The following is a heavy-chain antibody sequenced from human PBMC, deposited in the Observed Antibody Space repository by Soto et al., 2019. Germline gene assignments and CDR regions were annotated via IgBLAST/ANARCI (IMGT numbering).Heavy chain of an antibody. Sequence: QLQLPESGPGLVKPSETLSLTCTVSGGSISSSSYYWGWIRQPPGKGLEWIGSIYYSGSTYYNPSLKRRVTLSVDPSRNQLPLTLGSVTAADKAVYYCARLSVAGSSPPLDYWGQGTLVTVSS. V-gene: IGHV4-39*01. J-gene: IGHJ4*02. D-gene: IGHD6-6*01. CDR3: ARLSVAGSSPPLDY. CDR1: GGSISSSSYY. CDR2: IYYSGST.